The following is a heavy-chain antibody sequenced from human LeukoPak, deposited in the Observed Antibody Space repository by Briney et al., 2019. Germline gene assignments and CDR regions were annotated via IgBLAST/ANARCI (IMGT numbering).Heavy chain of an antibody. J-gene: IGHJ4*02. CDR3: AREDSSGWQNFDY. CDR2: INPNSGGT. D-gene: IGHD6-19*01. V-gene: IGHV1-2*04. CDR1: GYTFTGYY. Sequence: ASVKVSCKASGYTFTGYYMHWVRQAPGQGLEWMGWINPNSGGTNYAQKFQGWVTMTRDTSISTAYMELSRLRSDDTAVYYCAREDSSGWQNFDYWGQGTLVTVSS.